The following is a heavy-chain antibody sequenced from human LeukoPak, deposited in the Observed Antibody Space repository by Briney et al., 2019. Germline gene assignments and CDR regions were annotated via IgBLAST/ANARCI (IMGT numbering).Heavy chain of an antibody. CDR2: IYYSGST. Sequence: KPSETLSLTCTVSGGSISTYYWSWIRQPPGKGLEWIGYIYYSGSTNHNPTLKSRVTISVDTSKNQLSLKLTSVLAADTAVYYCARGKDYYDTSGYPTFHYWGQGTLVTVSS. J-gene: IGHJ4*02. V-gene: IGHV4-59*01. D-gene: IGHD3-22*01. CDR1: GGSISTYY. CDR3: ARGKDYYDTSGYPTFHY.